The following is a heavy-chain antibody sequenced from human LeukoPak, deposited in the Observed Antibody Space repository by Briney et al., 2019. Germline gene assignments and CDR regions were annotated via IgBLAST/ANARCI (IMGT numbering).Heavy chain of an antibody. D-gene: IGHD3/OR15-3a*01. Sequence: GGSLRLSCAASGFTFSSYAMSWVRQAPGKGLEWVSAISGSGGSTYYADSVKGRFTISRDNSKNTLYLQMNSLRAEDTAVYYCAKDGLQGRRLNWFDPWGQGTLVTVSS. CDR2: ISGSGGST. CDR1: GFTFSSYA. CDR3: AKDGLQGRRLNWFDP. V-gene: IGHV3-23*01. J-gene: IGHJ5*02.